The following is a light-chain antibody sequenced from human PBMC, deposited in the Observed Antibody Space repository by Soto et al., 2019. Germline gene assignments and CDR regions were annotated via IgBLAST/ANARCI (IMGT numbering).Light chain of an antibody. J-gene: IGKJ1*01. CDR2: GAS. Sequence: DIHMSPSLSSLSASVGDRVSISWRASQGIRYALGWYQQKPGSAPKRLIYGASILQNGVPSRFGGSGSGTEFTLTISSLQPEDFATYYCLQYNSHPLTFGQGTKVDI. CDR3: LQYNSHPLT. CDR1: QGIRYA. V-gene: IGKV1-17*01.